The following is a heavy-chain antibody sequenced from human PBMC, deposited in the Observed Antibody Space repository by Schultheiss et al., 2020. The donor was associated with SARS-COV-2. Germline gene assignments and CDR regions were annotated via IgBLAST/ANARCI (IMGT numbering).Heavy chain of an antibody. CDR2: INSDGSTT. CDR1: GFTFSSYW. Sequence: GGSLRLSCAASGFTFSSYWMHWVRQAPGKGLVWVSRINSDGSTTNYADSVKGRFTISRDNAKNMLYLQMNSLRAEDTAVYYCARHYGDYLTYWGQGTLVTVSS. V-gene: IGHV3-74*01. CDR3: ARHYGDYLTY. J-gene: IGHJ4*02. D-gene: IGHD4-17*01.